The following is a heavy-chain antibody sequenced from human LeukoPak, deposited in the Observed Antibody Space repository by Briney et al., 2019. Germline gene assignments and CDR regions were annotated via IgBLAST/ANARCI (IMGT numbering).Heavy chain of an antibody. CDR2: ISWNSGSI. V-gene: IGHV3-9*03. Sequence: HPGGSLRLSCAASGFTFDDYAMHWVRQAPGKGLDWVSGISWNSGSIGYADSVKGRFTISRDNAKNSLYLQMNSLRAEDMALYYCAKGKYSSSWYYFDYWGQGTLVTVSS. CDR3: AKGKYSSSWYYFDY. D-gene: IGHD6-13*01. CDR1: GFTFDDYA. J-gene: IGHJ4*02.